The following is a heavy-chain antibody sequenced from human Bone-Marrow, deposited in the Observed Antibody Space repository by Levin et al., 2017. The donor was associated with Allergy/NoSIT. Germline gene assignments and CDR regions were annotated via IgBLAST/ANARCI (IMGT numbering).Heavy chain of an antibody. CDR2: IYPGDSDT. Sequence: KVSCKGSGYSFTSYWIGWVRQMPGKGLEWMGIIYPGDSDTRYSPSFQGQVTISADKSISTAYLQWSSLKASDTAMYYCARHRHDLFGVANLYYFDYWGQGTLVTVSS. CDR3: ARHRHDLFGVANLYYFDY. V-gene: IGHV5-51*01. D-gene: IGHD3-3*01. CDR1: GYSFTSYW. J-gene: IGHJ4*02.